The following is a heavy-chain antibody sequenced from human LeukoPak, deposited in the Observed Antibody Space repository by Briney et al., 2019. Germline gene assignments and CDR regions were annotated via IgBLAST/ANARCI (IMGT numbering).Heavy chain of an antibody. CDR2: MNPNSGNT. CDR1: GYTFTSYD. D-gene: IGHD3-10*01. Sequence: ASVKVSCKASGYTFTSYDINWVRQATGQGLEWMGWMNPNSGNTGYALKFQGRVTMTRNTSISTAYMELSSLRSEDTAVYYCLITMVRGVDYWGQGTLVTVSS. J-gene: IGHJ4*02. CDR3: LITMVRGVDY. V-gene: IGHV1-8*01.